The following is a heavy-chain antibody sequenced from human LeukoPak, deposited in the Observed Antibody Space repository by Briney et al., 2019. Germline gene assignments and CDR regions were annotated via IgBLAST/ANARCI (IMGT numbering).Heavy chain of an antibody. CDR3: QKTAYEILTGYYRDY. V-gene: IGHV4-59*12. J-gene: IGHJ4*02. CDR2: THYSGNT. Sequence: SETLSLTCTVSGGSISSSYWSWIRQPPGKGLEWIGYTHYSGNTNYNASLKSRVTISVDTSKNQFSLKLSSVTAADTVFYYRQKTAYEILTGYYRDYWGREPWSPSPQ. CDR1: GGSISSSY. D-gene: IGHD3-9*01.